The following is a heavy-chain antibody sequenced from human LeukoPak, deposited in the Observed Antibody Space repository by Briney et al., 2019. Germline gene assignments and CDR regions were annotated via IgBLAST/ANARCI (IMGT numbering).Heavy chain of an antibody. Sequence: PSETLSLTCAVYGGSFSGYYWSWIRQPPGKGLEWIGEINDSGSTNYNPSLKSRVSISEDTSKNQFSLKLSSVTAADTAVYYCARAEGAPPYYYYMDVWGKGTTVTVSS. D-gene: IGHD4/OR15-4a*01. CDR3: ARAEGAPPYYYYMDV. J-gene: IGHJ6*03. V-gene: IGHV4-34*01. CDR2: INDSGST. CDR1: GGSFSGYY.